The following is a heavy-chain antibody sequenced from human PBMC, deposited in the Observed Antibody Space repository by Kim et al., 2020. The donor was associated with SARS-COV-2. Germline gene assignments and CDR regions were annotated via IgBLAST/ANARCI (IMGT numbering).Heavy chain of an antibody. CDR1: GGSISSGGYY. J-gene: IGHJ4*02. Sequence: SETLSLTCTVSGGSISSGGYYWSWIRQHPGKGLEWIGYIYYSGSTYYNPSLKSRVTISVDTSKNQFSLKLSSVTAADTAVYYCARGGYSGYDPFDHWGQGTLVTVSS. D-gene: IGHD5-12*01. CDR3: ARGGYSGYDPFDH. CDR2: IYYSGST. V-gene: IGHV4-31*03.